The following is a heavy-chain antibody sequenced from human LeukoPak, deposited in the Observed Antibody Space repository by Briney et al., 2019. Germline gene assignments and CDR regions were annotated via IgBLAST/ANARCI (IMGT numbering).Heavy chain of an antibody. CDR3: ARDGGLMQYNWFDP. CDR2: IYTSGST. Sequence: SETLSLTCTVSGGSISSYYWSWIRQPAGKGLEWIGRIYTSGSTNYNPSLKSRVTMSVDTSKNQFSLKLSSVTAADTAVYYCARDGGLMQYNWFDPWGQGTLVTVSS. D-gene: IGHD2-8*01. CDR1: GGSISSYY. V-gene: IGHV4-4*07. J-gene: IGHJ5*02.